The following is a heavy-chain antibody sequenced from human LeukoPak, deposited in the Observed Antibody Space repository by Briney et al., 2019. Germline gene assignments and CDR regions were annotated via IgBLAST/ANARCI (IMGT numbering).Heavy chain of an antibody. Sequence: GGSLRLSCAASGFTFSSYSMNWVRQAPGKGLEWVSVIYSGGSTYYADSVKGRFTISRDNSKNTLYLQMSSLRAEDTAVYYCARATRGYSYPYYFDYWGQGTLVTVSS. J-gene: IGHJ4*02. D-gene: IGHD5-18*01. V-gene: IGHV3-53*01. CDR2: IYSGGST. CDR1: GFTFSSYS. CDR3: ARATRGYSYPYYFDY.